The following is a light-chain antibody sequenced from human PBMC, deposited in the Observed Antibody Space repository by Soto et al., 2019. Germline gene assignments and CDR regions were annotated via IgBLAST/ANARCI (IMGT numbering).Light chain of an antibody. J-gene: IGKJ4*01. V-gene: IGKV3-11*01. CDR3: QQRSDWPSLT. CDR1: QSVSSY. CDR2: DAS. Sequence: EIVLTQSPATLSLSPGERATLSCRASQSVSSYLAWYQQKPGQAPRLLIYDASNRATGIPARFSGSGSVTGFTLTISNLEPEDFAVYYCQQRSDWPSLTFGGGTKVEIQ.